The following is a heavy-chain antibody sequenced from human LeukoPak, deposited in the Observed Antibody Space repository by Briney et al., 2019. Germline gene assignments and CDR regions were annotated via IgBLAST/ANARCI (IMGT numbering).Heavy chain of an antibody. J-gene: IGHJ4*02. D-gene: IGHD4-17*01. CDR1: GYMFTGYY. CDR3: ATLYGDYVRSDY. V-gene: IGHV1-2*02. CDR2: INPDSGGT. Sequence: GASVKVSCKPSGYMFTGYYIHWVRQAPGQGLEWMGWINPDSGGTKYAQKFQGRVTLTRDTSISTAYMELSRLRYDDTAVYYCATLYGDYVRSDYWGQGALVTVSS.